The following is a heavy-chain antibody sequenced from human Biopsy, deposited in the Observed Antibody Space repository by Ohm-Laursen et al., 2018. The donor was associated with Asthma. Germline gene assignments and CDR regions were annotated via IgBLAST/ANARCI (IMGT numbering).Heavy chain of an antibody. CDR1: GFTLTTYA. V-gene: IGHV3-30*03. CDR3: ARDVVWFREVGGMDV. D-gene: IGHD3-10*01. Sequence: RSLRLSCAASGFTLTTYAIHWVRQAPGKGLEWVAVISYDGSTKYSADPVKGRFIVSRDISKNILSLQMNSLRPEDTAVYYCARDVVWFREVGGMDVWGQGTTVTVSS. CDR2: ISYDGSTK. J-gene: IGHJ6*02.